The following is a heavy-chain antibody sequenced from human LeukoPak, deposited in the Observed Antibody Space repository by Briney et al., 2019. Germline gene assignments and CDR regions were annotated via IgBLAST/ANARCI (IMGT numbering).Heavy chain of an antibody. CDR3: ARSVSYYDSSGYLDC. D-gene: IGHD3-22*01. CDR2: IYYSGST. J-gene: IGHJ4*02. V-gene: IGHV4-61*01. CDR1: GGSVSSGSYY. Sequence: SETLSLTCTVSGGSVSSGSYYWSWIRQPPGKGLEWIGYIYYSGSTNYNPSLKSRVTISVDTSKNQFSLKLSSVTAADTAVYYCARSVSYYDSSGYLDCWGQGTLVTVSS.